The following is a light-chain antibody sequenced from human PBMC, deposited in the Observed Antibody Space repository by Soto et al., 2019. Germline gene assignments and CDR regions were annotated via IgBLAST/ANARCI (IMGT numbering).Light chain of an antibody. CDR2: GAS. Sequence: EIVLTQSPGTLSLSPGERATLSCRASQSVSSSYLAWYQQKPGQAPRLLIYGASSRATGIPDRFSGSGSGTDLTLTISRLEPEDFAVYYCQQYGSSPLTSGGGTKVEIK. CDR1: QSVSSSY. J-gene: IGKJ4*01. V-gene: IGKV3-20*01. CDR3: QQYGSSPLT.